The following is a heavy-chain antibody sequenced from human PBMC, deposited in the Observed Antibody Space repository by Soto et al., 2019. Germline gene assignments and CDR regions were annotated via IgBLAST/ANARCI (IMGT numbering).Heavy chain of an antibody. CDR1: GYTFTSYV. D-gene: IGHD2-8*01. Sequence: ASVKVSCKASGYTFTSYVISWVRHAPGQGLEWMGWVSANNGHTNYAQNLQGRVSMTTDTSTSTAYMELRGLTFDDTAVYYCARDIESVTAKHFFYYYAMDVWGQGTTVTVSS. CDR2: VSANNGHT. V-gene: IGHV1-18*01. CDR3: ARDIESVTAKHFFYYYAMDV. J-gene: IGHJ6*02.